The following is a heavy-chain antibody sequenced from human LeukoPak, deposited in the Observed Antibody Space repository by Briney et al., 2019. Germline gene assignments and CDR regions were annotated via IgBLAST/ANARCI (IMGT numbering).Heavy chain of an antibody. D-gene: IGHD3-22*01. J-gene: IGHJ4*02. CDR3: ARQPNEYYYDSSGYYY. V-gene: IGHV4-39*01. CDR2: IYYSGGT. Sequence: SETLSLTCTVSGGPISSSSYYWGWIRQPPGKGLEWIGSIYYSGGTYYNPSLKSRVTISVDTSKNQFSLKLSSVTAADTAVYYCARQPNEYYYDSSGYYYWGQGTLVTVSS. CDR1: GGPISSSSYY.